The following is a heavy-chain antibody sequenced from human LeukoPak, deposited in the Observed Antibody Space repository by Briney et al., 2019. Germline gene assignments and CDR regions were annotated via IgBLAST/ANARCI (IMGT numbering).Heavy chain of an antibody. V-gene: IGHV4-30-4*07. D-gene: IGHD3-10*01. CDR2: IYYTGST. CDR3: AKAGYGSGDYYYYYMDV. J-gene: IGHJ6*03. Sequence: TSETLSLTCAVSGGSISRSGYSWSWIRQPPGKGLEWIGYIYYTGSTYYNPSLKSRLTISLDTSKNQFSLKLSSVTAADTAVYYCAKAGYGSGDYYYYYMDVWGKGTTVTISS. CDR1: GGSISRSGYS.